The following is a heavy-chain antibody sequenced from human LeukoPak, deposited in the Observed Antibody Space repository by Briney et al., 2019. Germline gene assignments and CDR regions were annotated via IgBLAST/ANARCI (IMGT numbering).Heavy chain of an antibody. J-gene: IGHJ4*02. V-gene: IGHV5-51*01. CDR3: ARGTVAFGRTYYYDSSGYFDY. Sequence: GESLKISCQGSGYSFTSYWIGWVRQMPGKGLEWMGIIYPGDSDTRYGPSFQGQVTISAGKSISTAYLQWSSLKASDTAMYYCARGTVAFGRTYYYDSSGYFDYWGQGTLVTVSS. D-gene: IGHD3-22*01. CDR1: GYSFTSYW. CDR2: IYPGDSDT.